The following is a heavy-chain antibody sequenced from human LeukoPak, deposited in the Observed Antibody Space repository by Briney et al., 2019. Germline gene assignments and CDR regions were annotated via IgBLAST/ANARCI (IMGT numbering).Heavy chain of an antibody. J-gene: IGHJ4*02. Sequence: ASVKVSCKASGYTLTTYAMHWVRQAPGQRLEWMGWVNAGNGNTKYSQKFQGRVTITRDTSASTAFMELSSLRSEDTAVYYCARVRYYGSGRSNYYFDSWGQGTPVTVSS. CDR1: GYTLTTYA. CDR2: VNAGNGNT. V-gene: IGHV1-3*01. D-gene: IGHD3-10*01. CDR3: ARVRYYGSGRSNYYFDS.